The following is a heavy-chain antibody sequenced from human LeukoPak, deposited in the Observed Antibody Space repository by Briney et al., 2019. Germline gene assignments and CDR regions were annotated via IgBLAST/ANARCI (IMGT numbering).Heavy chain of an antibody. Sequence: ASVKVSCKASGGTFSSYPIRWVRQAPGQGLEWMGGIIPIFGTANYAQKFQGRVTITTDESTSTAHMELSSLRSEDTAVYYCARARQYCSSTSCSSSYWFDPWGQGTLVTVSS. D-gene: IGHD2-2*01. J-gene: IGHJ5*02. V-gene: IGHV1-69*05. CDR1: GGTFSSYP. CDR2: IIPIFGTA. CDR3: ARARQYCSSTSCSSSYWFDP.